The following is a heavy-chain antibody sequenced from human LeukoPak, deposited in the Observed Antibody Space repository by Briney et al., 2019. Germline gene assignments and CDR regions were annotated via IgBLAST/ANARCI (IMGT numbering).Heavy chain of an antibody. CDR2: IYTNGST. Sequence: PSETLSLTCTVSGGSISSGSYYWSWIRQPAGKGLEWIGRIYTNGSTNYNPSLKSRVTISVDTSKNQFSLKLSSVTAADTAVYYCARDLRKYYFDYWGQGTLVTVSS. CDR3: ARDLRKYYFDY. CDR1: GGSISSGSYY. J-gene: IGHJ4*02. V-gene: IGHV4-61*02. D-gene: IGHD4-17*01.